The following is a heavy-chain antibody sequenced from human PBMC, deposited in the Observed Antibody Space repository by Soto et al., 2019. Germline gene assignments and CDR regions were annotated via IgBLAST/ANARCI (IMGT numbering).Heavy chain of an antibody. D-gene: IGHD3-10*01. Sequence: QVQLQQWGAGLLKPSETLSLTCAVYGGSFSGYYWSWIRQPPGKGLEWIGEINHSENTNYNPSLKSRVTISADTSKNQFSLKLTSVTAADTAVYYCANSLSPYYSPSFHYWGQGTLVTVSS. V-gene: IGHV4-34*01. CDR3: ANSLSPYYSPSFHY. CDR2: INHSENT. CDR1: GGSFSGYY. J-gene: IGHJ4*02.